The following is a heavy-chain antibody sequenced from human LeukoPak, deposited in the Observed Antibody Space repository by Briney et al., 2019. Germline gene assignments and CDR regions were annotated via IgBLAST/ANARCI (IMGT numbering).Heavy chain of an antibody. Sequence: GGSLRLSCAASGFTFDDYAMHWVRQAPGKGLEWVAFIRYDGSNKYYADSVKGRFTISRDNSKNTLYLQMNSLRTEDTAVYYCAKLTVPLDAFDIWGQGTMVTVSS. CDR1: GFTFDDYA. J-gene: IGHJ3*02. V-gene: IGHV3-30*02. D-gene: IGHD2-2*01. CDR2: IRYDGSNK. CDR3: AKLTVPLDAFDI.